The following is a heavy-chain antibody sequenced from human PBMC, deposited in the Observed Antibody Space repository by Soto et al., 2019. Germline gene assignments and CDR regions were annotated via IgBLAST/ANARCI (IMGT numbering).Heavy chain of an antibody. J-gene: IGHJ5*02. CDR3: ARGQRALITYGPFDP. D-gene: IGHD4-17*01. CDR2: FSGTGGYT. CDR1: GFTLSSYA. Sequence: GGSLRLSCAASGFTLSSYAMSWVRQAPGKGLEWVSTFSGTGGYTYYADSVKGRFTTSRDDSKNTLFPHMNSLRAADTAVYYCARGQRALITYGPFDPWGQGTLVTVSS. V-gene: IGHV3-23*01.